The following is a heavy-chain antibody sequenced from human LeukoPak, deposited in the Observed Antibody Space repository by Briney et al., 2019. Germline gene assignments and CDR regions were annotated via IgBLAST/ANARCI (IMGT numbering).Heavy chain of an antibody. Sequence: GALRLSCAASGFTFSSYAMSWVRQAPGKGLEWVSAISGSGGSTYYADSVKGRFTISRDNSKNTLYLQMNSLRAEDTAVYYCARNRGDNTFDYWGQGTLVTVSS. D-gene: IGHD3-10*01. CDR2: ISGSGGST. V-gene: IGHV3-23*01. CDR3: ARNRGDNTFDY. CDR1: GFTFSSYA. J-gene: IGHJ4*02.